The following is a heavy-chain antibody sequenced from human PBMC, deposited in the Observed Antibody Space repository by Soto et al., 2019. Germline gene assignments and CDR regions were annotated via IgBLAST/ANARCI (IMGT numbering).Heavy chain of an antibody. J-gene: IGHJ4*02. Sequence: QVQLVESGGGVVQPGRSLRLSCAASGFTFNNYGIHWVRQAPGKGLEWVAVISNDGDDKYYADSVKGRFTISRDNSMNTLYLQINSLRPEDTAMYYCAKEGIERWSAFDYWGQGTLVTVSS. CDR3: AKEGIERWSAFDY. CDR1: GFTFNNYG. D-gene: IGHD1-1*01. CDR2: ISNDGDDK. V-gene: IGHV3-30*18.